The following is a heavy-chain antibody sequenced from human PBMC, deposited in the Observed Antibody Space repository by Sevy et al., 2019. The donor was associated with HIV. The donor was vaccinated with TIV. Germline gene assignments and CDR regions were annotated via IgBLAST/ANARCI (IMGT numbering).Heavy chain of an antibody. V-gene: IGHV5-51*01. CDR1: GYSFTRYW. Sequence: GESLKISCKGSGYSFTRYWIGWVRQMPGKGLEWMGIIYPDDSDTRNSPSFQGQVTISADKSISTAYLQWSSRKASDAAMYYCARHTIYCSGGSCYSDYYFDYWGQGTLVTVSS. D-gene: IGHD2-15*01. CDR2: IYPDDSDT. CDR3: ARHTIYCSGGSCYSDYYFDY. J-gene: IGHJ4*02.